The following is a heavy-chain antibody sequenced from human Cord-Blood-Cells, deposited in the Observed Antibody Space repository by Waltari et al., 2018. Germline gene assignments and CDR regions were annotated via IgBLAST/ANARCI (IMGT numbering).Heavy chain of an antibody. V-gene: IGHV1-2*02. CDR1: GYTFTGYY. CDR2: IDPNRGGK. Sequence: QVQLVQSGAEVKKPGASVKVSCKASGYTFTGYYMHWVRQAPGQGLEWMGWIDPNRGGKNYGQNVQGRVTMTRDTYISTAYMELSRRRSDDTAVYYCARRMYSSGWSPNWFDPWGQGTLVTVSS. D-gene: IGHD6-19*01. J-gene: IGHJ5*02. CDR3: ARRMYSSGWSPNWFDP.